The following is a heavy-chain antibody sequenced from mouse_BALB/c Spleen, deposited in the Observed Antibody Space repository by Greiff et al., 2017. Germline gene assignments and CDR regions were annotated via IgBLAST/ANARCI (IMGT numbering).Heavy chain of an antibody. CDR1: GYTFTSYW. D-gene: IGHD2-14*01. CDR2: INPITGYT. CDR3: ARDYRYYFDY. Sequence: QQSGAELAKPGASVKMSCKASGYTFTSYWMHWVKQRPGQGLEWIGYINPITGYTEYNQKFKDKATLTADKSSSTAYMQLSSLTSEDSAVYYCARDYRYYFDYWGQGTTLTVSS. J-gene: IGHJ2*01. V-gene: IGHV1-7*01.